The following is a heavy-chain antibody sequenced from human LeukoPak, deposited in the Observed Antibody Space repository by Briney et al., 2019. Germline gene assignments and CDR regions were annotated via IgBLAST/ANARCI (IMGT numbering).Heavy chain of an antibody. J-gene: IGHJ3*02. V-gene: IGHV1-69*06. Sequence: GASVKVSCKASGYILTSYYMYWVRQAPGQGLEWMGGIIPMSDTANYPQKFRGRLTITADIPTSTVYMELSSLRSEDTAVYYCAREDDTGRYMGDDAFDIWGQGTMVTVSS. D-gene: IGHD1-26*01. CDR2: IIPMSDTA. CDR3: AREDDTGRYMGDDAFDI. CDR1: GYILTSYY.